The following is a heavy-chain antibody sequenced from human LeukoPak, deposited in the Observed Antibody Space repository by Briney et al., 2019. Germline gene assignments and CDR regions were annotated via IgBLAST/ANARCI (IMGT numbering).Heavy chain of an antibody. V-gene: IGHV3-15*01. CDR2: IKSKTDGGTT. Sequence: GGSLRLSCTASGFTFSNAWMNWVRQAPGKGLEGVGRIKSKTDGGTTDYAAPVKGRFTISRDDSKDTLYLQMSSLEIEDTAVYYCARDPLTQNDHWGQGTLVSVSS. CDR3: ARDPLTQNDH. D-gene: IGHD1-14*01. CDR1: GFTFSNAW. J-gene: IGHJ4*02.